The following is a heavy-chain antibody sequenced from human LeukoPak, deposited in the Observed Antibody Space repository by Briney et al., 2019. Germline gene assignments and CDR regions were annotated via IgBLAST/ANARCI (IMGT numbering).Heavy chain of an antibody. D-gene: IGHD6-6*01. V-gene: IGHV3-30-3*01. CDR2: ISYDGSNK. Sequence: GGSLRLSCAASGFTFSSYAMHWVRQAPGKGLEWVAVISYDGSNKYYADSVKGRFTISRDNSKNTLYLQMNSLRAEDTAVYYCARDHLPRYSSSWSYYYYYMDVWGKGTTVTVSS. CDR1: GFTFSSYA. J-gene: IGHJ6*03. CDR3: ARDHLPRYSSSWSYYYYYMDV.